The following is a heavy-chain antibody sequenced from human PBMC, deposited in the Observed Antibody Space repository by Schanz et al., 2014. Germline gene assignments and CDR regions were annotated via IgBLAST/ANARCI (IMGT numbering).Heavy chain of an antibody. V-gene: IGHV3-11*01. D-gene: IGHD6-13*01. Sequence: QVQLVESGGGLVKPGGSLRLSCAASGFTFSDHYMDWVRQAPGKGLEWVSSISHSGGSKYYADSVKGRFTISRDNSKNTLYLQMNSLRAEDTAVYYCAREQIMAAAGLVDYWGHGTLVTVSS. J-gene: IGHJ4*01. CDR1: GFTFSDHY. CDR3: AREQIMAAAGLVDY. CDR2: ISHSGGSK.